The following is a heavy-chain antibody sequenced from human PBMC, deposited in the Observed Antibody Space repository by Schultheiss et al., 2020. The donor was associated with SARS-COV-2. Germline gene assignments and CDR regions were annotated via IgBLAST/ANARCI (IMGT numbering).Heavy chain of an antibody. Sequence: GESLKISCAASGFTFSNYWMSWVRQAPGKGLEWVANIKEDGSEKYYVDSVMGRFTNSRDNAKNSVYLQINSLRVEDTAVYYCARDDYAGGRMDVWGQGTTVTVSS. CDR3: ARDDYAGGRMDV. V-gene: IGHV3-7*01. D-gene: IGHD4-17*01. J-gene: IGHJ6*02. CDR2: IKEDGSEK. CDR1: GFTFSNYW.